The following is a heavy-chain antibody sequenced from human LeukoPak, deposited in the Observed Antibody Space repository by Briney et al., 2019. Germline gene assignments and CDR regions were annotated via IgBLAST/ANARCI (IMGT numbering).Heavy chain of an antibody. J-gene: IGHJ5*02. Sequence: SETLSLTCTVSGGSISSSRYYWGWIRQPPGKGLEWIGSIYYSGSTYYNPSLKSRVTISVDTSRNQFSLKLSSVTAADTAVYYCARDKTEVVRGVIITYNWFDPWGQGTLVTVSS. V-gene: IGHV4-39*02. D-gene: IGHD3-10*01. CDR1: GGSISSSRYY. CDR3: ARDKTEVVRGVIITYNWFDP. CDR2: IYYSGST.